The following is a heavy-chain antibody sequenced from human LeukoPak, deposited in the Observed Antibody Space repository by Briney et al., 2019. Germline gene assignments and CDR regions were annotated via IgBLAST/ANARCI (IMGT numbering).Heavy chain of an antibody. CDR3: AKEQDNLLLLSHFDS. D-gene: IGHD1-14*01. Sequence: GGSLRLSCAASGFTFGSYAMSWVRQAPGKGLEWVSAITATGADTYYADSVKGRVTISRDNSKNILYLQMHSLRAEDTAIYYCAKEQDNLLLLSHFDSWGQGILVTVSA. CDR2: ITATGADT. J-gene: IGHJ4*02. V-gene: IGHV3-23*01. CDR1: GFTFGSYA.